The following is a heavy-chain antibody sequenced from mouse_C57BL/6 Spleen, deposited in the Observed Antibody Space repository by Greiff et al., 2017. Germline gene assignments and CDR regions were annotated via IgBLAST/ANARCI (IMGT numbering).Heavy chain of an antibody. V-gene: IGHV1-69*01. CDR1: GYTFTSYW. J-gene: IGHJ2*01. CDR2: IDPSDSYT. D-gene: IGHD4-1*01. CDR3: AKGAPGYYFDY. Sequence: VQLQQSGAELVMPGASVKLSCKASGYTFTSYWMHWVKQRPGQGLEWIGEIDPSDSYTNYNQKFKGKSTLTVDKSSSTAYMQLSSLTSEDSAVYYCAKGAPGYYFDYWGQGTTLTVSS.